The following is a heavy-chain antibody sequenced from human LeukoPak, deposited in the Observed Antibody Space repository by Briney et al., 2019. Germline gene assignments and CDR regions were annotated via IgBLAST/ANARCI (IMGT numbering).Heavy chain of an antibody. CDR2: IKQDGSEK. Sequence: GGSLRLSCAASGFMFSTYWMTWVRQAPGKGLEWVANIKQDGSEKYYVDSVEGRFTISRNNAENSLYLQMSSLRAEDTAVYYCARVEGGSYGSGTCHRHFDYLGQGTLVTVSS. CDR3: ARVEGGSYGSGTCHRHFDY. J-gene: IGHJ4*02. V-gene: IGHV3-7*01. CDR1: GFMFSTYW. D-gene: IGHD3-10*01.